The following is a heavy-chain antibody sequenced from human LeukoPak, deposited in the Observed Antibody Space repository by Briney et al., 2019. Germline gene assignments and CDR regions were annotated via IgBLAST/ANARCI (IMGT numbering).Heavy chain of an antibody. CDR3: AKLIGDCGSDSPGC. CDR2: ISGSGDNT. Sequence: PGGSLRLSCAASGFTFSSYAMSWVRQAPGKGLEWVSTISGSGDNTYYTDSVKGRFTISRDNSKNTLYLQMNSLRAEETAVYYCAKLIGDCGSDSPGCWGQGTLVTVSS. J-gene: IGHJ1*01. D-gene: IGHD5-12*01. CDR1: GFTFSSYA. V-gene: IGHV3-23*01.